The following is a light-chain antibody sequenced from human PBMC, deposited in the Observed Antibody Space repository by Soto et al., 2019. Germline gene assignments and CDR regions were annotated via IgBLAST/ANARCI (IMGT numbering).Light chain of an antibody. V-gene: IGKV1-39*01. J-gene: IGKJ5*01. CDR3: QQADSFPIT. Sequence: DIQMTHSPSSLSASVGDRVTITCRASQSISSYLNWYQQKPGKAPKLLIYAAFILQSGVPSRLSGYGYGTDLTISISSIQTEDFDTYYCQQADSFPITFGQGTRLEI. CDR2: AAF. CDR1: QSISSY.